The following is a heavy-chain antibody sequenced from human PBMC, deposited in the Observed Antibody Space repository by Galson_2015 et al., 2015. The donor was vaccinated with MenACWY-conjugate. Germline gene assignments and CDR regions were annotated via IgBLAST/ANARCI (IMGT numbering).Heavy chain of an antibody. Sequence: SLRLSCAASGFTFTGYEFNWVRQAPGKGPEWLSYISKSGSPIYYADSVKGRFTISRDNMKKSLFLEMNSLRAGDTGVYYCARVGTWIHQYFYYMDVWGKGTTVTVSS. J-gene: IGHJ6*03. CDR1: GFTFTGYE. CDR3: ARVGTWIHQYFYYMDV. CDR2: ISKSGSPI. D-gene: IGHD5-18*01. V-gene: IGHV3-48*03.